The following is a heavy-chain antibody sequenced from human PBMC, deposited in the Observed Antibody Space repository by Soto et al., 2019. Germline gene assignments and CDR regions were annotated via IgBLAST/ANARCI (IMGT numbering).Heavy chain of an antibody. CDR2: IIPMFGTA. J-gene: IGHJ4*02. CDR3: ASGIQLWLRRINNGYSG. CDR1: GGTFSTYA. V-gene: IGHV1-69*05. Sequence: QVQLVQSGAEVKKPESSVKVSCKAPGGTFSTYAISWVRQAPGQGLEWMGGIIPMFGTANYAQRFQDRVTXTXYESTNTVYMELSSLRSEATAVYFCASGIQLWLRRINNGYSGWGQGTLVTVSS. D-gene: IGHD5-18*01.